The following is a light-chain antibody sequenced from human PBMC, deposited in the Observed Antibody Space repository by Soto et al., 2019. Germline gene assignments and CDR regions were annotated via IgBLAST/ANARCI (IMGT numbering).Light chain of an antibody. Sequence: DIVLTQSPGTLPLSPGERATLSCRASQSVSSSYLAWYQQKPGQAPRLLIYGASSRATGIPDRFSGSGSGTDFTLTISRLEPEDFAVYYCQQYDSPSFTFGPGTKVDIK. CDR1: QSVSSSY. CDR3: QQYDSPSFT. J-gene: IGKJ3*01. CDR2: GAS. V-gene: IGKV3-20*01.